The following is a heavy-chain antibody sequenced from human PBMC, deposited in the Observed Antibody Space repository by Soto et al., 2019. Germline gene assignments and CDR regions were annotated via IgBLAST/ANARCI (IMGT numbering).Heavy chain of an antibody. CDR1: GGSVSGGVYY. D-gene: IGHD6-19*01. CDR3: ARSSVAGAGYFQH. CDR2: VYYSGST. V-gene: IGHV4-31*03. Sequence: QVQLQESGPGLVKPSQTLSLTCTVSGGSVSGGVYYWNWIRQHPEKGLEWIGYVYYSGSTYYNPSRRSRVTTSADTSKNQFSLKLSSVTVADTAVYYCARSSVAGAGYFQHWGQGTQVIVSS. J-gene: IGHJ1*01.